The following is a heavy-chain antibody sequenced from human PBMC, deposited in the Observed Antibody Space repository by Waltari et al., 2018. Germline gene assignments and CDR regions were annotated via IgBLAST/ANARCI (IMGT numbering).Heavy chain of an antibody. J-gene: IGHJ6*02. CDR2: FYYSVRT. D-gene: IGHD6-13*01. CDR3: ARHSEDSSSWYKGYYGMDV. Sequence: QLQLQASGPGLVKPSETLSLTCTVSGGSISSSSYYLGWIRQPPGKGLEWIGSFYYSVRTSDNRALKMRANISLDTSKNQFALKLSSVTAADTAVYYCARHSEDSSSWYKGYYGMDVWGQGTTVTVSS. CDR1: GGSISSSSYY. V-gene: IGHV4-39*01.